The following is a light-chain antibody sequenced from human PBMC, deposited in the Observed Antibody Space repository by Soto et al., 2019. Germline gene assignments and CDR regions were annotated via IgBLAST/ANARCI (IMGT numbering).Light chain of an antibody. V-gene: IGKV3-15*01. J-gene: IGKJ5*01. Sequence: EVLMTQSPDTLYVSPGERVTLSCRASQIFSEKLAWYQQKPGQGPRLLVYRASIRTLGIPARFSGSESGTEFTLTISSLQSEDFAVYYCQQYNTWPITFGQGTRLEIK. CDR1: QIFSEK. CDR3: QQYNTWPIT. CDR2: RAS.